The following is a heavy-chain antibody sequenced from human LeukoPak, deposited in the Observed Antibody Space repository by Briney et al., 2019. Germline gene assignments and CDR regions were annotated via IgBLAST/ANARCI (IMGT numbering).Heavy chain of an antibody. CDR3: AREAYDSSGYYYWFDP. CDR2: IYYSGST. V-gene: IGHV4-59*01. CDR1: GGSISSYY. Sequence: SETLSLTCTVPGGSISSYYWSWIRQPPGKGLEWIGYIYYSGSTNYNPSLKSRVTISVDTSKNQFSLKLSSVTAADTAVYYCAREAYDSSGYYYWFDPWGQGTLVTVSS. D-gene: IGHD3-22*01. J-gene: IGHJ5*02.